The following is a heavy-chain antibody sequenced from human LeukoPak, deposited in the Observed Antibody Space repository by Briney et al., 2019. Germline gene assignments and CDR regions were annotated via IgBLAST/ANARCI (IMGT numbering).Heavy chain of an antibody. V-gene: IGHV3-33*01. Sequence: QPGRSLRLSCAASGFTFSNYGMHWVRQAPGKGLEWVAVIWYDGSNKFYADSVKGRFTISRDNSQNTLYLQMKSLRAEDTAVYYCARGRYGDVLLDYWGQGTLVTVSS. CDR3: ARGRYGDVLLDY. CDR1: GFTFSNYG. J-gene: IGHJ4*02. D-gene: IGHD4-17*01. CDR2: IWYDGSNK.